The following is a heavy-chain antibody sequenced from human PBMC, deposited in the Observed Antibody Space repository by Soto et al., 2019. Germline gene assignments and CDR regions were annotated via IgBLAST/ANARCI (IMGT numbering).Heavy chain of an antibody. CDR2: INPNSGGT. V-gene: IGHV1-2*02. J-gene: IGHJ6*02. CDR3: ARALPTSDCSSTSCYVTYYYGMDV. D-gene: IGHD2-2*01. CDR1: GYTFTGYY. Sequence: GASVKVSCKASGYTFTGYYMHWVRQAPGQGLEWMGGINPNSGGTNYAQKFQGRVTMTRDTSIITAYMELSRLRSDDTAVYYCARALPTSDCSSTSCYVTYYYGMDVWGQGTTVTVSS.